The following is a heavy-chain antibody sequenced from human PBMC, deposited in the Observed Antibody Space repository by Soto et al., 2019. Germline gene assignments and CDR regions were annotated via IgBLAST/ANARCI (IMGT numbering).Heavy chain of an antibody. CDR1: GGSISSGGYY. CDR3: ARDRTLRPAAGSTIDTHYGMDV. Sequence: SETLSLTCTVSGGSISSGGYYWSWIRQHPGKGLEWIGYIYYSGSTYYNPSLKSRVTISVDTSKNQFSLKLSSVTAADTAVYYCARDRTLRPAAGSTIDTHYGMDVWGQGTTVTVSS. CDR2: IYYSGST. D-gene: IGHD2-2*01. V-gene: IGHV4-31*03. J-gene: IGHJ6*02.